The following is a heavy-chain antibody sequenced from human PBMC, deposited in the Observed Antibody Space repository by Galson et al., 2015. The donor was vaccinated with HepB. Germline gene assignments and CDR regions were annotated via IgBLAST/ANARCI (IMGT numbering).Heavy chain of an antibody. D-gene: IGHD3-10*01. CDR3: ARPRKPYYYGSGSSPSYYYGMDV. V-gene: IGHV3-21*01. CDR1: GFTFSSYS. Sequence: SLRLSCAASGFTFSSYSMNWVRQAPGKGLEWVSSISSSSSYIYYADSVKGRFTISRDNAKNSLYLQMNSLRAEDTAVYYCARPRKPYYYGSGSSPSYYYGMDVWGQGTTVTVSS. CDR2: ISSSSSYI. J-gene: IGHJ6*02.